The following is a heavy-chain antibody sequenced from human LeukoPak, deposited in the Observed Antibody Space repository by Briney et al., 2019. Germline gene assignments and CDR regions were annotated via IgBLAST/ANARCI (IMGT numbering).Heavy chain of an antibody. CDR1: GGSISSSSYY. CDR2: IYYSGST. D-gene: IGHD5-12*01. Sequence: PSETLSLTCTVSGGSISSSSYYWGWIRQPPGKGLEWIGSIYYSGSTNYNPSLKSRVTISVDTSKNQFSLKLSSVTAADTAVYYCARRAIRDAFDIWGQGTMVTVSS. J-gene: IGHJ3*02. CDR3: ARRAIRDAFDI. V-gene: IGHV4-39*07.